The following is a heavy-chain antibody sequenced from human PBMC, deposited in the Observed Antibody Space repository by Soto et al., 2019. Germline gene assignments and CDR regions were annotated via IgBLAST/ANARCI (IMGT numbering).Heavy chain of an antibody. CDR1: GFSFSTYA. J-gene: IGHJ6*02. V-gene: IGHV3-23*04. Sequence: VQLVESGGGVVQPGRSLRLSCAASGFSFSTYAMNWVRQAPGKGLEWVSGIVDSGGRTFYADSVKGRFTISRDNSKNTLYLEMNSLRAEDTAIYYCAPVPAASSYYGTDVWGQGTTVTVSS. CDR2: IVDSGGRT. D-gene: IGHD2-2*01. CDR3: APVPAASSYYGTDV.